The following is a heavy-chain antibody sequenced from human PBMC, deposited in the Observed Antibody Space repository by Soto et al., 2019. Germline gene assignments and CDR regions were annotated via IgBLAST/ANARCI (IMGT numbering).Heavy chain of an antibody. CDR2: IFHGLGP. J-gene: IGHJ3*02. V-gene: IGHV4-59*01. Sequence: QVHLLQSGPGLVKPSETLSLTCTFSGGSITSYYWSWIRQPPGKGLEWIGYIFHGLGPNYNSSLRGRVYISVDTSKKQLSLELRSLTAADTAVYYCARDRHWYGSGGPFYPAGSFDIWAHGTMVAVST. CDR1: GGSITSYY. D-gene: IGHD2-15*01. CDR3: ARDRHWYGSGGPFYPAGSFDI.